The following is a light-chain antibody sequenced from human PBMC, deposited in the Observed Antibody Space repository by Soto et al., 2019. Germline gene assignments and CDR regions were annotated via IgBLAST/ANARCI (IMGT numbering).Light chain of an antibody. Sequence: EIVLTQSPATLSLSPGERATLSCRASQSVSSYLAWYQQKPGQAPRLLIYDASNRATGIPARFSGSGSGTAFTLTISSLETADFAVYYCQQRSNCPLTFGGGTKVEIK. V-gene: IGKV3-11*01. J-gene: IGKJ4*01. CDR3: QQRSNCPLT. CDR2: DAS. CDR1: QSVSSY.